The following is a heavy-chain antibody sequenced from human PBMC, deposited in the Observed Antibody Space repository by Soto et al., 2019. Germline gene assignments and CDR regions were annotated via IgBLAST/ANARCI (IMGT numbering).Heavy chain of an antibody. CDR3: AKISNPTSYYFDY. J-gene: IGHJ4*02. CDR2: ISGSGGST. Sequence: EVQLLESGGGLVQPGGSLRLSCAASGFTFSSYAMSWVRQAPGKGLEGVSAISGSGGSTYYADSVKGRFTISRDNSKNTLYLQMNSLRAEDTAVYYCAKISNPTSYYFDYWGQGTLVTVSS. CDR1: GFTFSSYA. V-gene: IGHV3-23*01. D-gene: IGHD4-4*01.